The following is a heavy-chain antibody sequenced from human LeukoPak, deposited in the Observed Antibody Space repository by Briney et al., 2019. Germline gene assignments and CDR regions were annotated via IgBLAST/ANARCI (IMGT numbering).Heavy chain of an antibody. D-gene: IGHD3-22*01. CDR3: ARDPRYYYDSSGPIT. CDR1: GFTFSSYS. V-gene: IGHV3-21*01. J-gene: IGHJ4*02. CDR2: ISSSSSYI. Sequence: PGRSLRLSCAASGFTFSSYSMNWVRQAPGKGLEWVSSISSSSSYIYYADSVKGRFTISRDNAKNSLYLQMNSLRAEDTAVYYCARDPRYYYDSSGPITGGQGTLVTVSS.